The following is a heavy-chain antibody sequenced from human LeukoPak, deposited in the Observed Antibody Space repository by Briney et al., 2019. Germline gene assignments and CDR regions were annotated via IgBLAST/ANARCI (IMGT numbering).Heavy chain of an antibody. CDR2: IYSGGST. CDR3: ARGLRDYTSTEYYYYYYYMDV. CDR1: GFTVSSNY. Sequence: GGSLRLSCAASGFTVSSNYMSWVRQAPGKGLEWVSVIYSGGSTYYADSVKGRFTISRDNSKNTLYLQMNSLRAEDTAVYYCARGLRDYTSTEYYYYYYYMDVWGKGTTVTVSS. J-gene: IGHJ6*03. D-gene: IGHD4-11*01. V-gene: IGHV3-66*02.